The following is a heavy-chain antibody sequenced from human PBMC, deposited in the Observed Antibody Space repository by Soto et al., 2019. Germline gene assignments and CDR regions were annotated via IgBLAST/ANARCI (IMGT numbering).Heavy chain of an antibody. Sequence: ASVKVSCKASGYTFTSYYMHWVRQAPGQGLEWMGIINPSGGSTSYAQKFQGRVTMTRDTSTSTVYMELSSLRSEDTAVYYCARNTLENIVVVVAARRTNYGMDVWGQGTTVTV. CDR3: ARNTLENIVVVVAARRTNYGMDV. V-gene: IGHV1-46*01. J-gene: IGHJ6*02. CDR2: INPSGGST. D-gene: IGHD2-15*01. CDR1: GYTFTSYY.